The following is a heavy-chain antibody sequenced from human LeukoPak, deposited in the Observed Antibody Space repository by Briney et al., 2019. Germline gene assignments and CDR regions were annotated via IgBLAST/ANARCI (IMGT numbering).Heavy chain of an antibody. CDR3: ARSLGDD. D-gene: IGHD3-16*01. J-gene: IGHJ4*02. Sequence: PGGSLRLSCEVSGLTFSTYWTTWVRQAPGKGLEWVASINQNGREKYYVDSVKGRFTISRDNAKDSLYLQMNSLRDEDTAVYYCARSLGDDWGQGTLVTVSS. CDR2: INQNGREK. V-gene: IGHV3-7*01. CDR1: GLTFSTYW.